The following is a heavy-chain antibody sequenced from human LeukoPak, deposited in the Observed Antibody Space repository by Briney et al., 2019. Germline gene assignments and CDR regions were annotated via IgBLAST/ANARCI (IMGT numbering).Heavy chain of an antibody. CDR3: ARVSGSGWYFDY. CDR1: GGSFSGYY. D-gene: IGHD3-10*01. Sequence: SETLSLTCAVYGGSFSGYYWSWIWQPPGKGLEWIGYIYYSGSTNYNPSLKSRVTISVATSKNQFSLKLSSVTAADTAVYYCARVSGSGWYFDYWGQGTLVTASS. J-gene: IGHJ4*02. V-gene: IGHV4-59*01. CDR2: IYYSGST.